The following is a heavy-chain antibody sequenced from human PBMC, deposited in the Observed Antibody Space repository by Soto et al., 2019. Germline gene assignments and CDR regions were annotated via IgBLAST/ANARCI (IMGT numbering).Heavy chain of an antibody. CDR2: IYHSGST. CDR1: GGSISSGGYS. D-gene: IGHD3-9*01. V-gene: IGHV4-30-2*01. CDR3: ARSLYDILTGSVHNLLAL. J-gene: IGHJ1*01. Sequence: PSETLSLTCAVSGGSISSGGYSWSWIRQPPGKGLEWIGYIYHSGSTYYNPSLKSRVTISVDRSENQFSLKLSSVTAADTAVYYCARSLYDILTGSVHNLLALCGQGTFVPVSS.